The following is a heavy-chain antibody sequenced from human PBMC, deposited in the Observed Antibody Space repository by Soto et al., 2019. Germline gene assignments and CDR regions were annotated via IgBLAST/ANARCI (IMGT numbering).Heavy chain of an antibody. V-gene: IGHV3-30-3*01. CDR2: ISYDGSNK. CDR3: ARGSLMMTS. D-gene: IGHD3-16*01. J-gene: IGHJ5*02. CDR1: GFTFSSYA. Sequence: HLGGSLRLSCAASGFTFSSYAMHWVRQAPGKGLEWVAVISYDGSNKYYADSVKGRFTISRDNSKNTLYLQMNSLRAEDTAVYYCARGSLMMTSWGQGSLVTVSS.